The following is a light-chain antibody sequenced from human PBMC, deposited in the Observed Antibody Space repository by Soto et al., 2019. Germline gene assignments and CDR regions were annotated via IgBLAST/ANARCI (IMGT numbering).Light chain of an antibody. Sequence: EFVLTQSPGTLSVSSGERATLXXRAAQSVGSKLAWYQQRPGQPPRLXIYDASNRATGIPARFSGSGSGTEFSLTISSLQSEDFAVYSCQQYGDWPGAFGGGTKVDIK. V-gene: IGKV3D-15*01. CDR2: DAS. CDR1: QSVGSK. J-gene: IGKJ4*01. CDR3: QQYGDWPGA.